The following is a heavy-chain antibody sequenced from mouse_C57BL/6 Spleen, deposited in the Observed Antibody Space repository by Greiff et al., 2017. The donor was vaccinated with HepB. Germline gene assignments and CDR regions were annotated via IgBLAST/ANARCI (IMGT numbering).Heavy chain of an antibody. V-gene: IGHV1-53*01. CDR2: INPSNGGT. CDR3: ARSRGNYYGSSYDAMDY. D-gene: IGHD1-1*01. Sequence: QVQLQQSGTELVKPGASVKLSCKAPGYTFTSYWMHWVKQRPGQGLEWIGNINPSNGGTNYNEKFKSKATLTVDKSSSTAYMQLSSLTSEDSAVYYCARSRGNYYGSSYDAMDYWGQGTSVTVSS. CDR1: GYTFTSYW. J-gene: IGHJ4*01.